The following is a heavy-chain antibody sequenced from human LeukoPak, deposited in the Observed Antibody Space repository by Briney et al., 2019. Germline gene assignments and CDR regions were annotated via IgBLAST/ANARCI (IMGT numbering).Heavy chain of an antibody. CDR2: MNPNSGNR. CDR3: ARALFRSGGSCYEFDY. V-gene: IGHV1-8*01. Sequence: ASVKVSCKASGYTLTSYDIHWVRQATGQGLEWMGWMNPNSGNRGYAQKFQGRVTMTRNTSISTAYMELSSLRSEDTAVFYCARALFRSGGSCYEFDYWGQGTLVTVSS. J-gene: IGHJ4*02. CDR1: GYTLTSYD. D-gene: IGHD2-15*01.